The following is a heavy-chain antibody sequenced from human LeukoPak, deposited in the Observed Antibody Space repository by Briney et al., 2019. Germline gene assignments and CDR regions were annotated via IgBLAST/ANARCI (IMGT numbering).Heavy chain of an antibody. D-gene: IGHD3-10*01. CDR3: ARGITMVRGVTYYMDV. V-gene: IGHV4-4*02. Sequence: SETLSLTCAVSGGSISSSNWWSWVRQPPGKGLEWIGEIYHSGSTNYNPSLKSRVTISVDKSKNQFSLKLSSVTAADTAVYYCARGITMVRGVTYYMDVWGKGTTVTVSS. J-gene: IGHJ6*03. CDR2: IYHSGST. CDR1: GGSISSSNW.